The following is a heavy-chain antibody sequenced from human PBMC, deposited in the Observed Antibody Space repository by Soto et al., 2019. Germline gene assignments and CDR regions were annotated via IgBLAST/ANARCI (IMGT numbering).Heavy chain of an antibody. D-gene: IGHD6-13*01. V-gene: IGHV1-69*13. CDR3: AWGWSELDPYYYYGMDV. CDR1: GGTFSSYA. CDR2: IIPIFGTA. Sequence: SVKVSCKASGGTFSSYAISWVRQAPGQGLEWMGGIIPIFGTANYAQKFQGRVTITADESTSTAYMELSSLRSEDTAVYYCAWGWSELDPYYYYGMDVWGQGTTVTVSS. J-gene: IGHJ6*02.